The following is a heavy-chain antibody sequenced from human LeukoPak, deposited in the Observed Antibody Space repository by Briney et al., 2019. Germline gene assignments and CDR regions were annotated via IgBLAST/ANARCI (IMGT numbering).Heavy chain of an antibody. V-gene: IGHV4-4*07. J-gene: IGHJ4*02. CDR1: GGSITSHY. CDR3: ARVYGSGNFDY. Sequence: SETLSLTCTVSGGSITSHYWSWIRQPAGKGLEWIGRMYSSGSANYNPALTSRVTMSVDKSKNQFSLKVSSVTAADTAVYYCARVYGSGNFDYWGQGTLVTVSS. CDR2: MYSSGSA. D-gene: IGHD3-10*01.